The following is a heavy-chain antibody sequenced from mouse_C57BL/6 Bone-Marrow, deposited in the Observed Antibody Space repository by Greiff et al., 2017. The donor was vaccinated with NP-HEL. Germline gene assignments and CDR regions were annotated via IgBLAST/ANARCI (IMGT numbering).Heavy chain of an antibody. Sequence: EVKLVESGGGLVQPGGSMKLSCAASGFTFSDAWMDWVRQSPEKGLEWVAEIRNKANNHATYYAESVKGRFTTSRDDSKSSVYLQMNSLRAEDTGIYYCTRGYGSSYDFDVWGTGTAVTVSS. J-gene: IGHJ1*03. D-gene: IGHD1-1*01. V-gene: IGHV6-6*01. CDR1: GFTFSDAW. CDR3: TRGYGSSYDFDV. CDR2: IRNKANNHAT.